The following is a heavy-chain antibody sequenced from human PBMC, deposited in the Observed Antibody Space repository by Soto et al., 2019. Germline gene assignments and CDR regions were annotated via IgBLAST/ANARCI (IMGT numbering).Heavy chain of an antibody. CDR3: ATLGASSSGY. D-gene: IGHD6-6*01. CDR1: GGSISSYY. CDR2: IYYSGST. J-gene: IGHJ4*02. Sequence: QVQLQESGPGLVKPSETLSLTCTVSGGSISSYYWSWIRQPPGKGLEWIGYIYYSGSTNYNPSLKSRVTISVDTSKNQFSLKLSSVTAADTAVYYCATLGASSSGYWGQGTLVTVSS. V-gene: IGHV4-59*01.